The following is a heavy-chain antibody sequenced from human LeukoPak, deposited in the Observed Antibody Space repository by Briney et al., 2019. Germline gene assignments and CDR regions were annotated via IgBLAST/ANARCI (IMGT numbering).Heavy chain of an antibody. CDR3: ARDPPRGSGRAFDV. J-gene: IGHJ3*01. D-gene: IGHD1-26*01. V-gene: IGHV4-59*01. CDR2: IYHSENT. Sequence: SETLSLTCTVSGDSISYYYWSWIRQPPGKGLEWIGSIYHSENTNYNPSLESRVTISVDTSKNQFSLVLRSVTPADTAVYYCARDPPRGSGRAFDVGGQGTLVTVSS. CDR1: GDSISYYY.